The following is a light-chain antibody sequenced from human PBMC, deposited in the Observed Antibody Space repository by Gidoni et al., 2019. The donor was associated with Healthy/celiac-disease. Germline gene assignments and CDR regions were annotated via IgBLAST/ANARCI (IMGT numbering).Light chain of an antibody. J-gene: IGKJ2*01. V-gene: IGKV1-39*01. CDR3: QQSYSTPPYT. CDR2: AAS. CDR1: QSISSY. Sequence: DIQMTQSPSSRVTITCRASQSISSYLNWYQQKPGKAPKLLIYAASSLQSGVPSRFSGSGSGTDFTLTISSLQPEDFATYYCQQSYSTPPYTFGQGTKLEIK.